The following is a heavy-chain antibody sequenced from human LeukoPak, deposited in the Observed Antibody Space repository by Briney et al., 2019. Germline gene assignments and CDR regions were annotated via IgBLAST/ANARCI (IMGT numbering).Heavy chain of an antibody. CDR1: GGSITSYY. D-gene: IGHD3-16*01. V-gene: IGHV4-59*01. J-gene: IGHJ4*02. Sequence: PSETLSLTCSVSGGSITSYYWSWIRQPPGKGLEWIGYISYSGSTNYNPSLKSRVSISIDTSKNQFSLKLSSVTAADTAVYYCARDDLSIGIIVGSRYYFDYWGQGTLVTVS. CDR3: ARDDLSIGIIVGSRYYFDY. CDR2: ISYSGST.